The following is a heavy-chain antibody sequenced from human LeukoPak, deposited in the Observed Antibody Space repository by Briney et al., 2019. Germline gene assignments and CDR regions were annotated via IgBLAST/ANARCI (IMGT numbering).Heavy chain of an antibody. Sequence: SETLSLTCAVYGASFSGFHWSWIRQPPGKGLEWIGKIDHSGRTNYNPSLKSRVTMSVDTSKDQFSLKLTSVTAADTAMYYCARGEYYDTSGDRKNWFGPWGQGTLVTVSP. CDR1: GASFSGFH. D-gene: IGHD3-22*01. CDR3: ARGEYYDTSGDRKNWFGP. J-gene: IGHJ5*02. CDR2: IDHSGRT. V-gene: IGHV4-34*01.